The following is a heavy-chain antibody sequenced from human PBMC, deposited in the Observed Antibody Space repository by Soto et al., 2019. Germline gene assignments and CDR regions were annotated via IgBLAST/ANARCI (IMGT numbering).Heavy chain of an antibody. CDR3: ARVGGDHDAFDI. J-gene: IGHJ3*02. CDR1: GYTFTNYC. CDR2: INPSNGNT. V-gene: IGHV1-18*04. D-gene: IGHD2-21*02. Sequence: GASVKVSCKASGYTFTNYCMHWVRQAPGQGLEWMGWINPSNGNTTYAQKLQGRVTMTTDTSTSTAYMELRSLRSDDTAVYYCARVGGDHDAFDIWGQGTMVTVSS.